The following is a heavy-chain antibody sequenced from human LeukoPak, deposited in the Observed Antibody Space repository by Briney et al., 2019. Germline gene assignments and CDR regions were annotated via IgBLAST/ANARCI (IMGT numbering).Heavy chain of an antibody. Sequence: GRSLRLSCAASGFTFSSYAMHWVRQAPGKGLEWVAVISYDGSNKYYADSVKGRFTISRDNSKNTPYLQMNSLRAEDTAVYYCARETLSYYFDYWGQGTLVTVSS. J-gene: IGHJ4*02. CDR2: ISYDGSNK. V-gene: IGHV3-30-3*01. D-gene: IGHD3-16*02. CDR1: GFTFSSYA. CDR3: ARETLSYYFDY.